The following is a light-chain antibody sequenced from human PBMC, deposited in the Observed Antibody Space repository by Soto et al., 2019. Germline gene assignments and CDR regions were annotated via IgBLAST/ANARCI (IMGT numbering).Light chain of an antibody. V-gene: IGKV3-20*01. CDR1: QSVTSNS. J-gene: IGKJ4*01. CDR2: GAS. Sequence: EIVLTQSPGTLSLSPGERATLSCRASQSVTSNSLAWYQQKPGQAPRLLIYGASNRATGIPDSFSGSGSGTDFTLTISRLEPEDFPVYSCQQYGTSPLTFGGGAKVEIK. CDR3: QQYGTSPLT.